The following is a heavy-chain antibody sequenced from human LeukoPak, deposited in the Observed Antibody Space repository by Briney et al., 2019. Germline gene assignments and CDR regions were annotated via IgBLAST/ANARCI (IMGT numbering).Heavy chain of an antibody. CDR3: AKQPLAVGLYFDY. D-gene: IGHD6-19*01. CDR2: ISGSGGST. CDR1: GFTFSSYA. V-gene: IGHV3-23*01. J-gene: IGHJ4*02. Sequence: GGSLRLSCAASGFTFSSYAMSWVSQAPGKGLEWVSAISGSGGSTYYADSVKGRFTISRDNSKNTLYLQMNSLRAEDTAVYYCAKQPLAVGLYFDYWGQGTLVTVSS.